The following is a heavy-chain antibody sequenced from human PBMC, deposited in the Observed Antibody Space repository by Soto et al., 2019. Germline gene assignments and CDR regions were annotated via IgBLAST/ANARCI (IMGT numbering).Heavy chain of an antibody. CDR2: IYWDDDK. J-gene: IGHJ5*02. CDR3: AQRLREYGLGREREKDSDP. D-gene: IGHD3-10*01. V-gene: IGHV2-5*02. CDR1: GFSLSTTGVG. Sequence: QITLKESGPTLVRPTQTLTMTCTFSGFSLSTTGVGVGWIRPPPGKALEWLALIYWDDDKRYRPSLKSRLTIIKATSKNEVILTVTNVDHVDTAPYCCAQRLREYGLGREREKDSDPRGQGPRVTVSS.